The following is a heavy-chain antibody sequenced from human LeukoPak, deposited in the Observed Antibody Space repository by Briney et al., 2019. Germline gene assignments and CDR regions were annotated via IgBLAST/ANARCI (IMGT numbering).Heavy chain of an antibody. CDR3: AREKWGSFDY. CDR1: GFTFSSYN. D-gene: IGHD1-26*01. J-gene: IGHJ4*02. Sequence: KPGGSLRLSCAGSGFTFSSYNMNWVRQAPGKGLEWVSYISSSSRTTYYTDSVKGHFTISRDDAKNSLYLQMNSLRDEDTAVYYCAREKWGSFDYWGQGTLVTVSS. CDR2: ISSSSRTT. V-gene: IGHV3-48*02.